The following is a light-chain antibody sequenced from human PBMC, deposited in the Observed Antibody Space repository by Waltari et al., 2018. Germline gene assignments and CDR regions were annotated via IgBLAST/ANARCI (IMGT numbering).Light chain of an antibody. V-gene: IGLV2-14*03. CDR1: SSDVGSYNY. CDR2: DVS. J-gene: IGLJ3*02. CDR3: ASYIGGATLGV. Sequence: QSALTQPASVSGSPGQSIAISCTGTSSDVGSYNYVSRYQQRPGTAPKLLIHDVSRRPSGISDRFSGSKSGNTASLTISGLQAEDEADYFCASYIGGATLGVFGGGTRLTVL.